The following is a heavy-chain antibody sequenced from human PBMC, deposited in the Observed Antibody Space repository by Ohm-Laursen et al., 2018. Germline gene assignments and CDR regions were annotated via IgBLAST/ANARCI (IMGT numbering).Heavy chain of an antibody. V-gene: IGHV4-31*03. CDR3: ARQISIAARTYYYYGMDV. CDR2: IYHSGST. Sequence: TLSLTCTVSGGSISSGAYCWSWIRQHPGKGLEWIGYIYHSGSTYYNPSLKSRVTISVDTSKNQFSLKLSSVTAADTAVYYGARQISIAARTYYYYGMDVWGQGTTVTVSS. J-gene: IGHJ6*02. CDR1: GGSISSGAYC. D-gene: IGHD6-6*01.